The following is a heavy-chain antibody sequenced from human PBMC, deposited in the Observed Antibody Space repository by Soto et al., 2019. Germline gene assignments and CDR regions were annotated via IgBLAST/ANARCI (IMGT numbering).Heavy chain of an antibody. Sequence: QVQLQESGPGLVKPSGTLSLTCAVSGGSISSSNWWSWVRQPPGKGLEWIGEIYHSGSPNYNPSLKSRVTISVDKSKNQFSLQLSSVTAADTAVYYCARARVDTASYYYDSSGYYPSEYFQHWGQGTLVTVSS. V-gene: IGHV4-4*02. J-gene: IGHJ1*01. D-gene: IGHD3-22*01. CDR2: IYHSGSP. CDR1: GGSISSSNW. CDR3: ARARVDTASYYYDSSGYYPSEYFQH.